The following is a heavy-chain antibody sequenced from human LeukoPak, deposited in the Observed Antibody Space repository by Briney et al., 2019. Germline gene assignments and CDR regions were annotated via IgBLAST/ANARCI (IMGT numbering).Heavy chain of an antibody. CDR2: INPSGGST. D-gene: IGHD2-15*01. Sequence: ASVKVSCKASGYTFTSYYMHWVRQAPGQGLEWMGIINPSGGSTSYAQKFQGRVTMTRDTSTSTVYMELSSLRSEDTAVYYCARDLSVGAANDAFDTWGQGTMVTVSS. V-gene: IGHV1-46*01. CDR1: GYTFTSYY. CDR3: ARDLSVGAANDAFDT. J-gene: IGHJ3*02.